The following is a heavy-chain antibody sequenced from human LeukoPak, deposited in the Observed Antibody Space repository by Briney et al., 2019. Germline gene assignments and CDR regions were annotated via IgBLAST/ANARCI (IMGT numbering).Heavy chain of an antibody. J-gene: IGHJ3*02. D-gene: IGHD3-10*01. Sequence: GGSLRLSCAASGFTFDDYGMSWVRQAPGKGLERVSGINWNGGSTGYADSVKGRFTISRDNAKNSLYLQMNSLRAEDTALYHCARKSGVNDAFDIWGQGTMVTVSS. CDR3: ARKSGVNDAFDI. V-gene: IGHV3-20*01. CDR1: GFTFDDYG. CDR2: INWNGGST.